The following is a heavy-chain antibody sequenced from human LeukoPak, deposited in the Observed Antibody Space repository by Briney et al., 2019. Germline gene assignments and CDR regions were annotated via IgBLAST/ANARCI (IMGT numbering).Heavy chain of an antibody. Sequence: SETLSLTCTVSGASISSYYWSWIRQSPGKGLEWIGYIYYSGSTNYNPSLKSRVTISVDTSKNQFSLKLSSVTAADTAVYYCARGYSYGAYWFDPWGQGTLVTVSS. D-gene: IGHD5-18*01. CDR2: IYYSGST. CDR3: ARGYSYGAYWFDP. CDR1: GASISSYY. J-gene: IGHJ5*02. V-gene: IGHV4-59*01.